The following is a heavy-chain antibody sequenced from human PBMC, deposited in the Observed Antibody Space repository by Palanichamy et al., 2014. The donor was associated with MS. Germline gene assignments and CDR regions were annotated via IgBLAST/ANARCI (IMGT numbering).Heavy chain of an antibody. J-gene: IGHJ4*02. CDR3: TKDRPGSFDY. Sequence: LHLLEPGGGLVQPGGSLRLSCAASGFIFNNYAMCWVRQAPGKGLEWVSFISGSGYDTYYSDSVKGRFTISRDNSKNTLYLQMRSLRVEDTAVYYCTKDRPGSFDYWGQGALVTVSS. CDR1: GFIFNNYA. CDR2: ISGSGYDT. D-gene: IGHD2-15*01. V-gene: IGHV3-23*01.